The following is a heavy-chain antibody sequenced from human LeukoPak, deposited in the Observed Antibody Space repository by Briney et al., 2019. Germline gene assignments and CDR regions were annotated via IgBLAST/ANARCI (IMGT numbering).Heavy chain of an antibody. D-gene: IGHD3-22*01. Sequence: GGSLRLSCAASGFTFSSYEMNWVRQAPGKGLEWVSYISSSGGTIYYADSVKGRFTISRDNAKNSLYLQMNSLRAEDTGVYYCARHHYDSSGRVNYFDYWGQGTLATVSS. J-gene: IGHJ4*02. V-gene: IGHV3-48*03. CDR2: ISSSGGTI. CDR3: ARHHYDSSGRVNYFDY. CDR1: GFTFSSYE.